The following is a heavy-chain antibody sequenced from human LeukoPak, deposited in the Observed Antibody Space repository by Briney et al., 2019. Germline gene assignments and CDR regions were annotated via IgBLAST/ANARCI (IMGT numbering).Heavy chain of an antibody. CDR1: GGSFSDFY. J-gene: IGHJ6*04. CDR3: ARDLDTTVTMKGMDV. D-gene: IGHD4-17*01. Sequence: SETLSLTCAVTGGSFSDFYWSWIRQPPGKGLEWIGEINHFGRTNYNPSLKSRVTISLDTSKKQFSLKLNSVTAADTAVYYCARDLDTTVTMKGMDVWGKGTTVTVSS. V-gene: IGHV4-34*01. CDR2: INHFGRT.